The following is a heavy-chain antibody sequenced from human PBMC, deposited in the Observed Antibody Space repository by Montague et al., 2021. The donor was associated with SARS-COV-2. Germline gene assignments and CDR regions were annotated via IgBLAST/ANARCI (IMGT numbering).Heavy chain of an antibody. V-gene: IGHV4/OR15-8*01. Sequence: SETLSLTCTVSNASITTSNWWTWVRQAPGKGLEWVGEIHHSGTLNYNPSLKSRVIISVDTSKNHFSLNLNSVTAADTALYFCARRIRITVFRGVPLTTHSLESWGQGIMVTVSS. CDR3: ARRIRITVFRGVPLTTHSLES. J-gene: IGHJ4*02. CDR1: NASITTSNW. D-gene: IGHD3-10*01. CDR2: IHHSGTL.